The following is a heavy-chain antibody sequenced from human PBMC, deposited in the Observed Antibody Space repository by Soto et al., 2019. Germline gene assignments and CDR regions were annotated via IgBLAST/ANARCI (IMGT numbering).Heavy chain of an antibody. CDR1: GFTFSSYW. J-gene: IGHJ6*03. V-gene: IGHV3-7*01. Sequence: GGSLRLSCAASGFTFSSYWMSWVRQAPGKGLEWVANIKQDGSEKYYVDSVKGRFTISRDNAKNSLYLQMNSLRAEDTAVYYCARVVVLPAAISHDYYYYYMDVWGKGTTVTVSS. CDR2: IKQDGSEK. D-gene: IGHD2-2*01. CDR3: ARVVVLPAAISHDYYYYYMDV.